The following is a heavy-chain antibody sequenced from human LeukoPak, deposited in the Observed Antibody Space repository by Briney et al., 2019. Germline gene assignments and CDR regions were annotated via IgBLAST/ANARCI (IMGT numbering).Heavy chain of an antibody. CDR2: ISTSTGDT. V-gene: IGHV1-18*01. Sequence: GASVKVSCKTSGYSFILYGISWVRQAPGQGPEWMGWISTSTGDTKYTQKFQGRVTLTTDTSTSTAYMGLSSLRSDDTAVYYCARDGGSAWFLDYWGQGTLVTVSS. CDR1: GYSFILYG. CDR3: ARDGGSAWFLDY. J-gene: IGHJ4*02. D-gene: IGHD6-19*01.